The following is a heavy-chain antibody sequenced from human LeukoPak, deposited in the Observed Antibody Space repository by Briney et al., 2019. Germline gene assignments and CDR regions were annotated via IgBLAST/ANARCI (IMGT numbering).Heavy chain of an antibody. CDR1: GGTFSSYA. J-gene: IGHJ4*02. Sequence: SVKVSCKASGGTFSSYAISWVRQAPGQGLEWMGGIIPIFGTANYAQKFQGRVTITADESTSTAYMELSSLRSEDTAVYYCAKDLVGYDILTGLGYWGQGTLVTVSS. V-gene: IGHV1-69*01. CDR2: IIPIFGTA. CDR3: AKDLVGYDILTGLGY. D-gene: IGHD3-9*01.